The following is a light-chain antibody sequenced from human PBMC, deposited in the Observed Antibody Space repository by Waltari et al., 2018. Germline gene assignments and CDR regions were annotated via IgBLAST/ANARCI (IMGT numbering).Light chain of an antibody. Sequence: IQMTQPPSTLSSSVGDRVTITCRASQSIGRKLALYRQKPGKAPNLLIYDVSSFESGVPSRFTGSGSGTEFTLTISNLQPDDFATYYCQHYYTSSWTFGQGTKVEIK. CDR2: DVS. CDR3: QHYYTSSWT. CDR1: QSIGRK. V-gene: IGKV1-5*01. J-gene: IGKJ1*01.